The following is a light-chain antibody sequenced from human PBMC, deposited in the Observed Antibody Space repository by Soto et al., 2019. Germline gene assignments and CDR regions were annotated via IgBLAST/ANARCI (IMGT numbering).Light chain of an antibody. J-gene: IGKJ1*01. V-gene: IGKV3-20*01. Sequence: EIVLTQSPGTLSLSPGERATLSCRASQSLTSDYLSWYQQRPGQSPRLLIYDTDRRATDVPDRFRGSGSGTDFTLTISSLQPDDFATYYCQQYNSYSGTFGQGTKVDI. CDR1: QSLTSDY. CDR3: QQYNSYSGT. CDR2: DTD.